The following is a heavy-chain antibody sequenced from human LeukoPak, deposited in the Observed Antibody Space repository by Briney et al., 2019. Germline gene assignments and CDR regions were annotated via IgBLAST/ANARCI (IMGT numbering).Heavy chain of an antibody. V-gene: IGHV1-69*05. J-gene: IGHJ4*02. D-gene: IGHD1-26*01. CDR3: ARDRIVGATVPFDY. Sequence: SVKVSCKASGGTFSSYAISWVRQARGQGLEWMGRIIPIFGTANYAQKFQGRVTITTDESTSTAYMELSSLRSEDTAVYYCARDRIVGATVPFDYSGQGTLVTVSS. CDR1: GGTFSSYA. CDR2: IIPIFGTA.